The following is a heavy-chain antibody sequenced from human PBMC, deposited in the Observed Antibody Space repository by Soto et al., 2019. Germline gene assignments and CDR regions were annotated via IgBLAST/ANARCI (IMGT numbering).Heavy chain of an antibody. D-gene: IGHD5-12*01. Sequence: PVGSLRLSCAASGFTFSSYAMHRVRQAPGKGLEWVAVISYDGSNKYYADSVKGRFTISRDNSKNTLYLQMNSLRAEDTAVYYCPRAGSGYDWGYYFDYWGQGTLVTGSS. V-gene: IGHV3-30-3*01. CDR3: PRAGSGYDWGYYFDY. CDR1: GFTFSSYA. J-gene: IGHJ4*02. CDR2: ISYDGSNK.